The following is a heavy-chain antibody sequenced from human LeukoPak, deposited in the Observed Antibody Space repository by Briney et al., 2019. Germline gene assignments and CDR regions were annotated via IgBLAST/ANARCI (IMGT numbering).Heavy chain of an antibody. CDR2: IYYSGST. Sequence: SETLSLTCTVSGGSISSYYWSWIRQPPGKGLEWIGYIYYSGSTNYNPSLKSRVTISVDTSKNQFSLKLGSVTAADTAVYYCAGGRPRAFDIWGQGTMVTVSS. J-gene: IGHJ3*02. V-gene: IGHV4-59*08. CDR1: GGSISSYY. D-gene: IGHD3-16*01. CDR3: AGGRPRAFDI.